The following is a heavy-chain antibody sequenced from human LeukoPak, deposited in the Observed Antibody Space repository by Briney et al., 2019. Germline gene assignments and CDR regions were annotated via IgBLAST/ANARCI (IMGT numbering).Heavy chain of an antibody. CDR3: ARLSPHYDSGGEFDY. CDR2: INHSGST. D-gene: IGHD3-10*01. CDR1: GGSFSGYY. J-gene: IGHJ4*02. V-gene: IGHV4-34*01. Sequence: PSETLSLTCAVYGGSFSGYYWSWIRQPPGKGLEWIGEINHSGSTNYNPSLKSRVTISVDTSKNQFSLKLSSVTAADTAVYFCARLSPHYDSGGEFDYWGQGSLVTVSS.